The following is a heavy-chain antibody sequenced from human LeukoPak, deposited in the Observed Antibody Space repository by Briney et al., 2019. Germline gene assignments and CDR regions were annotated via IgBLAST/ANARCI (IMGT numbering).Heavy chain of an antibody. Sequence: PGGSLRLSCAASGFTFSDYYMSWIRQAPGKGLEWVSYISSSGSTIYYADSVKGRFTISRDNAKNSLYLQMNSLRAEDTAVYYCARGFPLNYYDSSGHDAFDIWGQGTMVTVSS. J-gene: IGHJ3*02. CDR1: GFTFSDYY. CDR2: ISSSGSTI. CDR3: ARGFPLNYYDSSGHDAFDI. D-gene: IGHD3-22*01. V-gene: IGHV3-11*01.